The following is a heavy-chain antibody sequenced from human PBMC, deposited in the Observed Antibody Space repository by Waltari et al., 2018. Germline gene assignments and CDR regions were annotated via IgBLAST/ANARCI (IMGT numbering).Heavy chain of an antibody. CDR3: ARGDYYDSSGYSTPFDY. D-gene: IGHD3-22*01. V-gene: IGHV4-59*01. J-gene: IGHJ4*02. CDR1: GGSISSYY. Sequence: QVQLQESGPGLVKPSQTLSLTCTVSGGSISSYYWSWIRQPPGKGLEWIGYIYYSGSTNYNPARKSRVTISVDTSKIQFSLKLSSVTAADTAVYYCARGDYYDSSGYSTPFDYWGQGTLVTVSS. CDR2: IYYSGST.